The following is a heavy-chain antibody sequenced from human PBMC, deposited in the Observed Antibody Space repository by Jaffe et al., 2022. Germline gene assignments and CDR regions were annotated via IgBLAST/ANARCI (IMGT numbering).Heavy chain of an antibody. D-gene: IGHD4-17*01. V-gene: IGHV3-48*03. J-gene: IGHJ3*02. CDR3: ARDPIMTTLDAFDI. Sequence: EVQLVESGGGLVQPGGSLRLSCAASGFTFSSYEMNWVRQAPGKGLEWVSYISSSGGTMYYADSVKGRFTISRDNAKNSLYLQMNSLRAEDTAVYYCARDPIMTTLDAFDIWGQGTMVTVSS. CDR2: ISSSGGTM. CDR1: GFTFSSYE.